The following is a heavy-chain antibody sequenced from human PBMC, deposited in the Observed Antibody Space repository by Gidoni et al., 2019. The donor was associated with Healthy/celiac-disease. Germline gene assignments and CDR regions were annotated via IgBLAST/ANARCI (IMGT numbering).Heavy chain of an antibody. J-gene: IGHJ6*02. V-gene: IGHV3-33*01. D-gene: IGHD3-10*01. CDR3: ARRGITMVRGVIVYYGMDV. Sequence: QVQLVESGGGVVQPGRSLRLSCAASGFTFSSYGTHWVRQAPGKGLEWVAVIWYDGSNKYYADSVKGRFTISRDNSKNTLYLQMNSLRAEDTAVYYCARRGITMVRGVIVYYGMDVWGQGTTVTVSS. CDR2: IWYDGSNK. CDR1: GFTFSSYG.